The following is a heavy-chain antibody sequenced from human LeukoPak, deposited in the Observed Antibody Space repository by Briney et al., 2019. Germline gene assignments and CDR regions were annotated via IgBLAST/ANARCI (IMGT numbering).Heavy chain of an antibody. CDR3: ARRTPSFYSLRSYAFDI. J-gene: IGHJ3*02. CDR2: IYSGGST. Sequence: GGSLRLSCAASGFTVSSNYMSWVRQAPGKGLEGVSVIYSGGSTYYADSVKGRFTISRDNSKNTLYLQMNSLRAEDTAVYYCARRTPSFYSLRSYAFDIWGQGTMVTVSS. CDR1: GFTVSSNY. D-gene: IGHD2-15*01. V-gene: IGHV3-66*01.